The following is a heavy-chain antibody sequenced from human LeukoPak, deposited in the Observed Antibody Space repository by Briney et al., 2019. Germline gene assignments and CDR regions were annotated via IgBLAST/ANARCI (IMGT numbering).Heavy chain of an antibody. V-gene: IGHV4-39*01. Sequence: SETLSLTCIVSGVSISSSYYYWGWIRQPPGKGPEWIGSIYYSGSTYYNSSLKSRVTISIDTSKNQVSLNLTSMTAADTAVYYCAKSGGYGLVDYWGQGTLVTVSS. J-gene: IGHJ4*01. CDR1: GVSISSSYYY. CDR3: AKSGGYGLVDY. CDR2: IYYSGST. D-gene: IGHD1-26*01.